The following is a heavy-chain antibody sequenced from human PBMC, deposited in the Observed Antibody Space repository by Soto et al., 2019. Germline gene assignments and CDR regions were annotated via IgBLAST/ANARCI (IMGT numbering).Heavy chain of an antibody. CDR2: INPSGGST. J-gene: IGHJ6*03. CDR1: GYTFTSYY. CDR3: SSSLFYYYMDV. Sequence: GASVKVSCKASGYTFTSYYMHWVRQAPGQGLEWMGIINPSGGSTSYAQKFQGRVTMTRNTSISTAYMELSSLRSEDTAVYYCSSSLFYYYMDVWGKGTTVTVSS. V-gene: IGHV1-46*03. D-gene: IGHD3-16*01.